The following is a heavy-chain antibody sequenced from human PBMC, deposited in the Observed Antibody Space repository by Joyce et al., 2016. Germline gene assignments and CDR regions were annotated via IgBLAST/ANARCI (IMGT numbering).Heavy chain of an antibody. CDR2: ISSDGSST. V-gene: IGHV3-74*03. J-gene: IGHJ4*02. CDR1: GFTFSSYW. CDR3: ARLRRWSGPSDC. D-gene: IGHD4-23*01. Sequence: EVQLVESGGGLVQPGGSLRLSCAASGFTFSSYWLYWVRKSPGKGLVWVLRISSDGSSTTYTDSVKGRFTISRDNAKNTLYLQMNSLRAEDTAVYYCARLRRWSGPSDCWGQGTLVTVSS.